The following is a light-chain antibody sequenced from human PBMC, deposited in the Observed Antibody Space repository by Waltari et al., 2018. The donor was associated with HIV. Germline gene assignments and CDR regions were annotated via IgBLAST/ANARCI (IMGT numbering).Light chain of an antibody. CDR2: GAS. Sequence: EIGLTQSPATLSLSPGERATLSCRASQSVSSYLAWYQQKPGQAPRLLIYGASNRATGIPARFSGSGSGTDFTLTISSLEPEDFAVYYCQQRSNWPPWTFGQGTKVEIK. J-gene: IGKJ1*01. V-gene: IGKV3-11*01. CDR1: QSVSSY. CDR3: QQRSNWPPWT.